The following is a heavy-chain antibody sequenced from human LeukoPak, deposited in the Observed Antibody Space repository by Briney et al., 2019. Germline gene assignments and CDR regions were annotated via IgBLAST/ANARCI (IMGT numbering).Heavy chain of an antibody. D-gene: IGHD3-22*01. Sequence: GGSLRLSCAASGFTFSRYWMCWVRQAPGRGLVWVSAISGSGGSTYYADSVKGRFTISRDNSKNTLYLQMNSLRAEDTAVYYCAKGDHYYDSSGYPYYFDYWGQGTLVTVSS. CDR2: ISGSGGST. V-gene: IGHV3-23*01. CDR1: GFTFSRYW. J-gene: IGHJ4*02. CDR3: AKGDHYYDSSGYPYYFDY.